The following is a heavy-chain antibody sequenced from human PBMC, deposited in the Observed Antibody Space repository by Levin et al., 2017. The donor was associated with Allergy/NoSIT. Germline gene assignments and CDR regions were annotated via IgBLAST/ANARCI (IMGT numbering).Heavy chain of an antibody. Sequence: GESLKISCAASGFTFSSYAMHWVRQAPGKGLEWVAVISYDGSNKYYADSVKGRFTISRDNSKNTLYLQMNSLRAEDTAVYYCARVEWGYGDYGAPDYWGQGTLVTVSS. J-gene: IGHJ4*02. CDR3: ARVEWGYGDYGAPDY. D-gene: IGHD4/OR15-4a*01. V-gene: IGHV3-30-3*01. CDR2: ISYDGSNK. CDR1: GFTFSSYA.